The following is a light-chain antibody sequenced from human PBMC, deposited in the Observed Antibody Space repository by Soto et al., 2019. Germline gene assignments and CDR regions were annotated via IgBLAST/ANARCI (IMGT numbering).Light chain of an antibody. Sequence: QSVLTQPPSASGTPGQRVTISCSGSNSNIGSNTVNWYQQLPGMAPKLLIYNNNQRPSGVPDRFSGSKSGTSASLAISGLQSEDEADYYCAAWDDSLNGYVFGSGTKVTVL. CDR3: AAWDDSLNGYV. CDR1: NSNIGSNT. J-gene: IGLJ1*01. CDR2: NNN. V-gene: IGLV1-44*01.